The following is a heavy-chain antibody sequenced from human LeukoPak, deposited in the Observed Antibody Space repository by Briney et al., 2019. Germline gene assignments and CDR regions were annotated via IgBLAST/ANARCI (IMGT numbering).Heavy chain of an antibody. CDR3: AKVGTGVSNAFDI. D-gene: IGHD2-8*01. J-gene: IGHJ3*02. CDR1: GFTFSSYA. Sequence: PGGSLRLSCAASGFTFSSYAMSWVRQAPGKGLEWVSAISGSGGSTYYADSVKGRFTISRDNAKNSLYLQMNSLRAEDTALYYCAKVGTGVSNAFDIWGQGTMVTVSS. CDR2: ISGSGGST. V-gene: IGHV3-23*01.